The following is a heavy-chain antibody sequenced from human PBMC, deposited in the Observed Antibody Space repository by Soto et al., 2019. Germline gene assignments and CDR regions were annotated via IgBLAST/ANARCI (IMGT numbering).Heavy chain of an antibody. CDR3: ARDKDLQPTVWGF. Sequence: FLTCTVSGDSMATGGHYYNWIRQVPGKGLEWIGYVYYSGATHYTPSLRARATISRDTSTNQFSLRLISVTAADTALYYCARDKDLQPTVWGFWGQGIQVTVSS. V-gene: IGHV4-31*03. CDR2: VYYSGAT. J-gene: IGHJ4*02. CDR1: GDSMATGGHY. D-gene: IGHD3-16*01.